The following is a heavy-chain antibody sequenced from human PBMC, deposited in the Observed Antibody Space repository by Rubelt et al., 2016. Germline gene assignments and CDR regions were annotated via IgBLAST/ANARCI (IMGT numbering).Heavy chain of an antibody. J-gene: IGHJ4*02. D-gene: IGHD5-18*01. Sequence: QVQLVQPGAEVKKPGASVKVSCKVSGYTLTELSMHWVRQAPGKGLEWMGGFDPEDGETIYAQKFPGRVTMTEDTSTDTAYRELSSLRSEDTAVYYCATTAPGYSYGNYWGQGTLVTVSS. CDR2: FDPEDGET. V-gene: IGHV1-24*01. CDR1: GYTLTELS. CDR3: ATTAPGYSYGNY.